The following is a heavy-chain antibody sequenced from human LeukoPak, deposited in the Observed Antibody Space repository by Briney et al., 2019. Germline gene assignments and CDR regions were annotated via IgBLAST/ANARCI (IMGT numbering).Heavy chain of an antibody. V-gene: IGHV3-74*01. D-gene: IGHD1-26*01. Sequence: QAGGSLRLSCAASGFTFTTYWMHWVRQAPGKGLVWVSHINSDGSITSYADSVKGRFTISRDNAKNTLYLQMNSLRAEDTAVYYCARDGIEAGLDPYYYYGMDVWGQGTTVTVSS. J-gene: IGHJ6*02. CDR3: ARDGIEAGLDPYYYYGMDV. CDR1: GFTFTTYW. CDR2: INSDGSIT.